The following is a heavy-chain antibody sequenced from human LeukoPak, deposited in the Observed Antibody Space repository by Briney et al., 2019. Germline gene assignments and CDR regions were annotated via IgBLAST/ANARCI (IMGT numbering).Heavy chain of an antibody. CDR3: ARDPSYYDYVWGSSY. Sequence: GRSLRLSCAASGFTFSSYSMNWVRQAPGKGLEWVSSISSSSSYIYYADSVKGRFTISRDNAKNSLYLQMNSLRAEDTAVYYCARDPSYYDYVWGSSYWGQGTLVTVSS. CDR2: ISSSSSYI. D-gene: IGHD3-16*01. CDR1: GFTFSSYS. J-gene: IGHJ4*02. V-gene: IGHV3-21*03.